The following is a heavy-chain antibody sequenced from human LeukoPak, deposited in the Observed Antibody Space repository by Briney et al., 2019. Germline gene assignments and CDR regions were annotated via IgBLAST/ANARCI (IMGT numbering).Heavy chain of an antibody. CDR3: ARVLRDYYYGMDV. J-gene: IGHJ6*02. Sequence: GGSLRLSCAASGFTFDDYAMHWVQQAPGKGLEWVSGISWNSGSIGYADSVKGRFTISRDNAKNSLYLQMNSLRAEDTALYYCARVLRDYYYGMDVWGQGTTVTVSS. D-gene: IGHD2/OR15-2a*01. CDR2: ISWNSGSI. CDR1: GFTFDDYA. V-gene: IGHV3-9*01.